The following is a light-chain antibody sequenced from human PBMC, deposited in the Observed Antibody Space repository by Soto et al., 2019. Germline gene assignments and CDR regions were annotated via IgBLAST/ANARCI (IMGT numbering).Light chain of an antibody. CDR3: QQYNNWWT. CDR1: QSVSSS. V-gene: IGKV3-15*01. J-gene: IGKJ1*01. Sequence: EIVMTQSPATLSVSPGERATLSCRASQSVSSSLAWYQQKPGQAPRLLIYGASTRATGIPARFSGSGSGIEFTLSISSLQLEDFAVYCCQQYNNWWTFGQGTKVEIK. CDR2: GAS.